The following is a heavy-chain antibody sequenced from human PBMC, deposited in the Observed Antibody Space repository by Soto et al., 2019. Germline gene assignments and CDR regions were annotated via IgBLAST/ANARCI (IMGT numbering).Heavy chain of an antibody. CDR3: ATGFNYYDSSGYSPFDY. CDR2: FDPEDGET. CDR1: GYTLTELS. V-gene: IGHV1-24*01. D-gene: IGHD3-22*01. Sequence: VKVSCKVSGYTLTELSMHWVRQAPGKGLEWMGGFDPEDGETIYAQKFQGRVTMTEDTSTDTAYMELSSLRSEDTAVYYCATGFNYYDSSGYSPFDYWGQGTLVTVSS. J-gene: IGHJ4*02.